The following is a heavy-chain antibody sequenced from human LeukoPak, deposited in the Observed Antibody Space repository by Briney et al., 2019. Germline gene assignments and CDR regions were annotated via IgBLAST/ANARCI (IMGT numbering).Heavy chain of an antibody. J-gene: IGHJ4*02. V-gene: IGHV1-69*13. D-gene: IGHD2-21*01. Sequence: ASVKVSCKASGGTFSSYAISWVRQGPGQGLEWMGGIIPIFGTANYAQKFQGRATITADESTSTAYMELSSLRSEDTAVYYCARDGAGSYCGGDCYDYWGQGTLVTVSS. CDR2: IIPIFGTA. CDR1: GGTFSSYA. CDR3: ARDGAGSYCGGDCYDY.